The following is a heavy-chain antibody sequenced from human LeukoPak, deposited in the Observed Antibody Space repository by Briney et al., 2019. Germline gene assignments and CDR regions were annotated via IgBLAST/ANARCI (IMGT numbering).Heavy chain of an antibody. CDR2: ISPYNDNT. Sequence: ASVKVSYKASGYNFITYPLIWVRPAPAPGLEWMGRISPYNDNTDLTQNLQGRVTMTTDTSTSTAYMELRGLTSDDTAVFFCARVATIWGSHRYFDYWGQGTLVTVSS. CDR3: ARVATIWGSHRYFDY. V-gene: IGHV1-18*01. J-gene: IGHJ4*02. D-gene: IGHD3-16*02. CDR1: GYNFITYP.